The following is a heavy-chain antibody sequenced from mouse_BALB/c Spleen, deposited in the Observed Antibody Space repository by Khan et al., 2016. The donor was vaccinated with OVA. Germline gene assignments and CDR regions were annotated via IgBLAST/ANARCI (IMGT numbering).Heavy chain of an antibody. J-gene: IGHJ4*01. D-gene: IGHD1-1*01. CDR2: VSPGSGSP. V-gene: IGHV1S41*01. CDR3: TRSNYYGNSLYARDY. Sequence: DLVKPGASVKLSCRASAYTFTSYWINWIKQRPGQGLEWIGRVSPGSGSPYYNEMFKGKATVTVDKSSSTAYIQLNSLSSEDSAVYFCTRSNYYGNSLYARDYWGQGTSVTVSS. CDR1: AYTFTSYW.